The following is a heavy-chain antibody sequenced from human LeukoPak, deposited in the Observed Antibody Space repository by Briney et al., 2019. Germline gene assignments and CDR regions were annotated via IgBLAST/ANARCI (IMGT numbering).Heavy chain of an antibody. CDR2: MSSGSRYI. V-gene: IGHV3-21*06. D-gene: IGHD2-15*01. CDR3: ARDRPTGASRVFVVQ. CDR1: GFSFSTYA. J-gene: IGHJ4*02. Sequence: GGSLRLSCTASGFSFSTYAMTWVRQAPGKGLEWISSMSSGSRYIYYAGSVRGRFTISRDNTKNSLYLLMNNLRAEDTAIYYCARDRPTGASRVFVVQWGQGTPVTVSS.